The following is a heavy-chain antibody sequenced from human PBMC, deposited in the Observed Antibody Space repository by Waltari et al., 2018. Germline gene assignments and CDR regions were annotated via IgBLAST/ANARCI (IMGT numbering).Heavy chain of an antibody. Sequence: EVQLVESGGGLAKPGGSLKVSCTASGFIFADGWMSWVRQAPGGGLEWVGRIKSRVDGGTAEYAAPVKGRFTISRDDSKNTLYLHMDSLKTEDTAVYFCTTDPDSSSSGGFDFWGQGALVTVSS. V-gene: IGHV3-15*01. CDR3: TTDPDSSSSGGFDF. J-gene: IGHJ4*02. D-gene: IGHD3-22*01. CDR1: GFIFADGW. CDR2: IKSRVDGGTA.